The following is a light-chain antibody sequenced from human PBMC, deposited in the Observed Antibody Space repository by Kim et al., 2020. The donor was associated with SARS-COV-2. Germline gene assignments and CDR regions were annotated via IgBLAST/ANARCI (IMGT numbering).Light chain of an antibody. CDR1: QSVSGSY. J-gene: IGKJ5*01. Sequence: EIVLTQSPGTLSLSPGERATLSCRASQSVSGSYLAWYQQKPGQAPRLLIYGASSRATGIPDRFSGIGSGTDFTLTISRLEPEDFAVYYCQQYDGPPITFGQGTRLEIK. CDR3: QQYDGPPIT. V-gene: IGKV3-20*01. CDR2: GAS.